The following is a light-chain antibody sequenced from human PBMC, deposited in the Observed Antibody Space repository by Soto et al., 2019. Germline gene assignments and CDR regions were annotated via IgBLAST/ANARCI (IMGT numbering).Light chain of an antibody. V-gene: IGKV1-39*01. Sequence: DIQMTQSPSSLSTSVGDRVTLTCRASQSISSYLNWYQQKPGKAPKLLIYAASSLQSGVPSRFSGSGSGTDFTLTINNLQPVDFATYYCQQSYNTPLTFGGGTKVEIK. CDR3: QQSYNTPLT. CDR1: QSISSY. J-gene: IGKJ4*01. CDR2: AAS.